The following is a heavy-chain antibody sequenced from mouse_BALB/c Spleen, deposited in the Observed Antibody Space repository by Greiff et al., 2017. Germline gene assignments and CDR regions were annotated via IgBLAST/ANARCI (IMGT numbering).Heavy chain of an antibody. V-gene: IGHV1-80*01. CDR1: GYAFSSYW. CDR2: IYPGDGAT. J-gene: IGHJ2*01. D-gene: IGHD1-2*01. CDR3: ARSSLLRLPYYLDY. Sequence: VQLQQSGAELVRPGSSVTISCTASGYAFSSYWMNWVKQRPGQGLEWIGQIYPGDGATNYNGKFNSKATLTADKSSSTAYMQLSSLTSEDSAVYFCARSSLLRLPYYLDYWGQGTTLTVSS.